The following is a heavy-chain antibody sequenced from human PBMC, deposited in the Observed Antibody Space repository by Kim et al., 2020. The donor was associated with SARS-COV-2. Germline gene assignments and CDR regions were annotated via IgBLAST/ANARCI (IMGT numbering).Heavy chain of an antibody. D-gene: IGHD3-9*01. J-gene: IGHJ3*02. CDR2: IYTSGST. Sequence: SETLSLTCTVSGGSISSGSYYWSWIRQPAGKGLEWIGRIYTSGSTNYNPSLKSRVTISVDTSKNQFSLKLSSVTAADTAVYYCARDLSVLTGASDAFDIWGQGTMVTVSS. V-gene: IGHV4-61*02. CDR1: GGSISSGSYY. CDR3: ARDLSVLTGASDAFDI.